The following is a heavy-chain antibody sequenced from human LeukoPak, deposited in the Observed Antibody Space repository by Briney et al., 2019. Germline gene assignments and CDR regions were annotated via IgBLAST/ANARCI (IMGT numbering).Heavy chain of an antibody. CDR2: ISYDGSNK. CDR1: GFTFSSYA. V-gene: IGHV3-30*04. J-gene: IGHJ3*02. CDR3: ARVIPCSGGSRYDRGAFDI. D-gene: IGHD2-15*01. Sequence: PGRSLRLSCAASGFTFSSYAMHWVRQAPGKGLEWVAVISYDGSNKYYADSVKGRFTISRDNSKNTLYLQMNSLRAEDTAVYYCARVIPCSGGSRYDRGAFDIWGQGTMVTVSS.